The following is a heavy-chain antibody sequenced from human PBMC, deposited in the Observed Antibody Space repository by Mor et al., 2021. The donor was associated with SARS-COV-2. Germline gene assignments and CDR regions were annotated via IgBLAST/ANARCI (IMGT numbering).Heavy chain of an antibody. J-gene: IGHJ4*02. V-gene: IGHV3-72*01. CDR2: SRNKANSYTT. D-gene: IGHD1-26*01. Sequence: VRQAPGQGLEWVGRSRNKANSYTTEYAASVKGRFTISRDDSQNFLYLQMNSLKNEDTAVYYCARDLGGSYSAIDYWGQGTLV. CDR3: ARDLGGSYSAIDY.